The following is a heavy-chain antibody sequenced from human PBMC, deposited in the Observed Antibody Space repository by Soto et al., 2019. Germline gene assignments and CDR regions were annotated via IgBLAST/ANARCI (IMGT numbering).Heavy chain of an antibody. CDR2: ISSSGVNI. D-gene: IGHD3-3*01. V-gene: IGHV3-48*03. CDR1: GFALSSYD. CDR3: VMYWSYNEDGSGRGTFDS. Sequence: DVQLVESGGGSVRPGGSLNVSCATSGFALSSYDMKWVRQAPGQGLEWVASISSSGVNIYYEDSVKGRFSISRDNAKNVVYLKMQSLETKSMTVYVCVMYWSYNEDGSGRGTFDSWGQGTLVTVSS. J-gene: IGHJ4*02.